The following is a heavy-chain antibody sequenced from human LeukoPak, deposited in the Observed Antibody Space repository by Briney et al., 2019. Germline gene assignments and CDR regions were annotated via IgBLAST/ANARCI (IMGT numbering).Heavy chain of an antibody. CDR2: ITGGGRDT. CDR1: GFPFNIYA. Sequence: PGGSLRLSCAASGFPFNIYAMSWVRQAPGKGLEWVAGITGGGRDTYCADSVKGRFTVSRDNSKNTLYLQMSSLRDADTAVYFCAKAPYGEFEWGTWFDPWGQGSLVTVSS. V-gene: IGHV3-23*01. D-gene: IGHD4-17*01. J-gene: IGHJ5*02. CDR3: AKAPYGEFEWGTWFDP.